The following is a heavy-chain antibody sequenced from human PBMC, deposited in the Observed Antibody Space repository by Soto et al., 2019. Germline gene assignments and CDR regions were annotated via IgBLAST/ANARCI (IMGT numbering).Heavy chain of an antibody. CDR2: IYSGGST. CDR1: GFTVSSNY. D-gene: IGHD6-6*01. J-gene: IGHJ4*02. CDR3: ARVGSRSSSYFDY. Sequence: GGSLRLSCAASGFTVSSNYMSWVRQAPGKGLEWVSVIYSGGSTYYADSVKGRFTISRDNSKNTLYLQMNSLRAEDTAVYYCARVGSRSSSYFDYWGQGTLVTVSS. V-gene: IGHV3-66*01.